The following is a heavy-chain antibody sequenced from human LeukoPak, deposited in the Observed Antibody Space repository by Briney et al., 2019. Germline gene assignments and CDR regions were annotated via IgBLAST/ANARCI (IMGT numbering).Heavy chain of an antibody. Sequence: GGSLRLSCVASGFSFNYYWMSWVRQAPGKGLEWVANIKEDGSEKYYVDSVKGRFTISRDNAKNSLSLQMDSLRVEDTAVHYCARDQYQVPYYSQYYGMDVWGQGTTVIVSS. CDR2: IKEDGSEK. D-gene: IGHD2-2*01. V-gene: IGHV3-7*01. CDR3: ARDQYQVPYYSQYYGMDV. CDR1: GFSFNYYW. J-gene: IGHJ6*02.